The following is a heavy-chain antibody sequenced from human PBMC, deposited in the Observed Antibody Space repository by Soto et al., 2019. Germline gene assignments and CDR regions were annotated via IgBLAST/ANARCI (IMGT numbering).Heavy chain of an antibody. CDR2: IIPIFGTA. V-gene: IGHV1-69*13. CDR3: ARGYCSSTSCLAGYYYYGMDV. CDR1: GGTFSSYA. D-gene: IGHD2-2*01. J-gene: IGHJ6*02. Sequence: SVKVSCKASGGTFSSYAISWVRQAPGQGLEWMGGIIPIFGTANYAQKFQGRVTITADESTSTAYMELSSLRSEDTAVYYCARGYCSSTSCLAGYYYYGMDVWGQGTTVTVSS.